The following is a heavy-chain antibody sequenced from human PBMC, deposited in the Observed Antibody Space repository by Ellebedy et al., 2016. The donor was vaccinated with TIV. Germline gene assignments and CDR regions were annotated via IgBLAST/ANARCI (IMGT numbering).Heavy chain of an antibody. Sequence: GGSLRLXXAASGLNFHDYAMHWVRQAPGKDLEWVSGISWNSGSVNYADSVKGRFTISRDNVNDSLHLQMNSLRPEDTAFYYCVKDKSVSGFSFWFFDLWGRGTLVTVSS. CDR1: GLNFHDYA. CDR2: ISWNSGSV. V-gene: IGHV3-9*01. CDR3: VKDKSVSGFSFWFFDL. J-gene: IGHJ2*01. D-gene: IGHD3-22*01.